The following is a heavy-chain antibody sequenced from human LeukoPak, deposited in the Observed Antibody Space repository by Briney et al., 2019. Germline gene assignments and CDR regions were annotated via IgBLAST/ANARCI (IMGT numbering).Heavy chain of an antibody. CDR3: AREGLNMVRGVIPKEAWGWFDP. Sequence: SETLSLTCTVSGGSISSGSYYWNWIRQPAGKGLEWIGRIYSSGSTNYNPSLKSRVTISVDTSKNQFSLKLSSVTAADTAVYYCAREGLNMVRGVIPKEAWGWFDPWGQGTLVTVSS. CDR2: IYSSGST. V-gene: IGHV4-61*02. CDR1: GGSISSGSYY. D-gene: IGHD3-10*01. J-gene: IGHJ5*02.